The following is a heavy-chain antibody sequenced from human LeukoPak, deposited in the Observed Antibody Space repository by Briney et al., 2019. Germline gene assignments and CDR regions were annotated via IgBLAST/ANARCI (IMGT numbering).Heavy chain of an antibody. CDR1: GGSISSSSYY. Sequence: SETLSLTCTVSGGSISSSSYYWGWIRQPPGKGLEWIGSIYYSGSTYYNPSLKSRVTISVDTSKSQFSLKLSSVTAADTAVYYCARVGPTRGPYYYYYMDVWGKGTTVTVSS. J-gene: IGHJ6*03. CDR2: IYYSGST. V-gene: IGHV4-39*07. CDR3: ARVGPTRGPYYYYYMDV. D-gene: IGHD3-10*01.